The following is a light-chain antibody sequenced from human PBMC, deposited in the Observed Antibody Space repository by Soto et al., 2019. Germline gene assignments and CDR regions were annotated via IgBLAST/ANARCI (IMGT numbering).Light chain of an antibody. CDR3: QHYNSYSAA. V-gene: IGKV1-5*03. Sequence: DIKITQSPSSLSAYVGDRVTIACRASQGIRNELGWYQQKPGKAPKLLIYKASTLKSGVPSRFSGSGSGTEFTLTISSLQPDDFATYYCQHYNSYSAAFGQGSNVDIK. CDR2: KAS. CDR1: QGIRNE. J-gene: IGKJ1*01.